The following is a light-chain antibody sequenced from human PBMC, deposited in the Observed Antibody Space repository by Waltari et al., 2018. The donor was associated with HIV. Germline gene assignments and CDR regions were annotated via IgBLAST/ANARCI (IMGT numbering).Light chain of an antibody. V-gene: IGKV1-39*01. CDR1: QNINNY. CDR3: QHSWT. CDR2: SAS. Sequence: DIQITQSPSSVSASVGDRVTITCRTNQNINNYISWYQHQPGKAPKLLIYSASSLQSGFPSRFGGSGSATDFTLTISSLQAEDFTTHYYQHSWTFGQGTKIEIK. J-gene: IGKJ1*01.